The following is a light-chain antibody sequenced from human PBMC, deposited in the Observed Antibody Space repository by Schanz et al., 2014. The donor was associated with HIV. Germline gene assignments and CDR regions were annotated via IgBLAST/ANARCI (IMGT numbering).Light chain of an antibody. CDR3: QQSYSTPSIT. Sequence: DIQMTQSPSAMSASVGDTVTITCRASQHISNYLAWFQQKPGKVPKLLISAASTLQGGVPWRFSGSGSGTDFTLTISSLQPEDFATYYCQQSYSTPSITFGQGTRLEIK. J-gene: IGKJ5*01. CDR2: AAS. V-gene: IGKV1-39*01. CDR1: QHISNY.